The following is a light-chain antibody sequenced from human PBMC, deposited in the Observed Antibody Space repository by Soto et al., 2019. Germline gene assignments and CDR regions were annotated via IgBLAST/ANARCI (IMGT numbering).Light chain of an antibody. CDR2: DVS. Sequence: QSVLTQPASVSGSPGQSITISCTGTSSDVGGYNYVSWYQQHPGKAPKLMIYDVSNRPSGVSNRFSGYQSGNTASLTISGVQAEDEADYYCSSYTSSSTLVVFGGGTKVTVL. J-gene: IGLJ2*01. CDR3: SSYTSSSTLVV. CDR1: SSDVGGYNY. V-gene: IGLV2-14*01.